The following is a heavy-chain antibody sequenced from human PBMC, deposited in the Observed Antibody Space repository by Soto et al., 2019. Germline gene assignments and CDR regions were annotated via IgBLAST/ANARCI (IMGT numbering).Heavy chain of an antibody. V-gene: IGHV3-11*04. CDR1: GFTFSDYY. CDR2: ISSSSGTI. CDR3: ARAYCGGDCYSPDF. J-gene: IGHJ4*02. D-gene: IGHD2-21*02. Sequence: GGSLRLSCAAPGFTFSDYYMSWIRQAPGKGLEWVSYISSSSGTIHYADSVRGRFTISRDNAKNSLYLQMNSLRDEDTAVYYCARAYCGGDCYSPDFWGQGTLVTVSS.